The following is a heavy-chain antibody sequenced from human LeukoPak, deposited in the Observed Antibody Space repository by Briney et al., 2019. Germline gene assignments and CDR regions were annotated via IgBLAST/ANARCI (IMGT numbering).Heavy chain of an antibody. J-gene: IGHJ6*03. Sequence: ASVRVSFTASGGTFSIYGISWVRQAPGQGHEWVGGIIPIFGTANYAQKFQGRVTITTDESTTTAYMELSSLRSEDTAVYYCARDTIFGGRYYYYYMYVWGKGTTVTASS. D-gene: IGHD3-3*01. CDR1: GGTFSIYG. CDR3: ARDTIFGGRYYYYYMYV. V-gene: IGHV1-69*05. CDR2: IIPIFGTA.